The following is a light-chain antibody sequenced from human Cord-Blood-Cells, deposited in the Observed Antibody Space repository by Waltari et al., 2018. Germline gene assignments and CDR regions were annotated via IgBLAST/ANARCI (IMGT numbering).Light chain of an antibody. CDR2: YDS. J-gene: IGLJ3*02. Sequence: SYVLTPPPPVSVAPGKTARIPCGGNNIGSKSVHSYQQKPGQAPVLVIYYDSDRPSGIPERFSGSNSGNTATLTISRVEAGDEADYYCQVWDSSSDHWVFGGGTKLTVL. V-gene: IGLV3-21*04. CDR1: NIGSKS. CDR3: QVWDSSSDHWV.